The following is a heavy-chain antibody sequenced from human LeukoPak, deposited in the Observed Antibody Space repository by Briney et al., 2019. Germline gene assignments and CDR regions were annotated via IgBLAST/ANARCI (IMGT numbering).Heavy chain of an antibody. J-gene: IGHJ6*03. CDR2: INHSGST. V-gene: IGHV4-34*01. Sequence: SETLSLTCAVYVGSFSGCYWSWIRQPPGKGLEWIGEINHSGSTNYNSSLKSRVTISVDTSKNQFSLKLSPVTAADTAVYYCARGYYGSGSHCCHMDVWGKGTTITVS. CDR3: ARGYYGSGSHCCHMDV. CDR1: VGSFSGCY. D-gene: IGHD3-10*01.